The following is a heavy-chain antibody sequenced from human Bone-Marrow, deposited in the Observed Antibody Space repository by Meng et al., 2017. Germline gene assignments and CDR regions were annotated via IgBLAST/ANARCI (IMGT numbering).Heavy chain of an antibody. J-gene: IGHJ4*02. V-gene: IGHV4-39*01. Sequence: QLQLQESGPGLVKPSETLSLTCSVSGDSISSSSYYWGWIRQPPGKGLVGIGSTHYSGSTYYNLSLKSRVTKSVDTSKNQFSLKLSSVTAADTDVYYCARHPRRDGYNFPDYWGQGTLVTVSS. CDR1: GDSISSSSYY. D-gene: IGHD5-24*01. CDR2: THYSGST. CDR3: ARHPRRDGYNFPDY.